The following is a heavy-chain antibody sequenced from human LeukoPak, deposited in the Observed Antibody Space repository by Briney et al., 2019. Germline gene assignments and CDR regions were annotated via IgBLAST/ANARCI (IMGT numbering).Heavy chain of an antibody. Sequence: SETLSLTCTVSGGSISSSSYYWGWIRQPPGKGLEWIGSIYYSGSTYYNPSLKSRVTISVDTSKNQFSLKLSSVTAADTAVYYCARLNSSGWYSGDAFDIWGQGTMVTVSS. V-gene: IGHV4-39*01. CDR3: ARLNSSGWYSGDAFDI. J-gene: IGHJ3*02. D-gene: IGHD6-19*01. CDR1: GGSISSSSYY. CDR2: IYYSGST.